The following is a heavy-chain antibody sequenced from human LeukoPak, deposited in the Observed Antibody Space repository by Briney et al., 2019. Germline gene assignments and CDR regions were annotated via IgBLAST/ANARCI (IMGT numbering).Heavy chain of an antibody. V-gene: IGHV3-7*01. CDR2: IKQDGSEK. CDR1: GFTFSSYW. D-gene: IGHD1-26*01. J-gene: IGHJ4*01. CDR3: ARGPRTGGTTHRDY. Sequence: GGSLRLSCAASGFTFSSYWMSWVRQAPGKGLEWVANIKQDGSEKYYVDSVKGRFTISRDNANNSLYLQMNSLRAEDTAVYYCARGPRTGGTTHRDYWGQGTLVTVSS.